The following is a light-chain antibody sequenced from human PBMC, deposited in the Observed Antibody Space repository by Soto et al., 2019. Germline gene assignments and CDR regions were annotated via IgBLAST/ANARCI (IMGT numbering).Light chain of an antibody. CDR3: SSFTNNNTPHVV. V-gene: IGLV2-14*01. J-gene: IGLJ2*01. Sequence: QSALTQPASVSGSPGQSITISCTGTDSDVGGYNYVSWYQQHPGKAPKLMIYGVDNRPSGVSNRFSGSKSGNTASLTISGLQAEDEADYYCSSFTNNNTPHVVFGGGTQLTVL. CDR2: GVD. CDR1: DSDVGGYNY.